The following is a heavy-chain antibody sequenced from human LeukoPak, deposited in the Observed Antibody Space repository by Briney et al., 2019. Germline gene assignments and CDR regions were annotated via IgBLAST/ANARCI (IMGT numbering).Heavy chain of an antibody. CDR1: GFTFSSYS. D-gene: IGHD6-13*01. J-gene: IGHJ5*02. CDR2: ISSSSSYI. CDR3: ARDRADSSSWYSIRYTYNWFDP. V-gene: IGHV3-21*01. Sequence: GGSLRLSCAASGFTFSSYSMNWVRQAPGKGLEWVSSISSSSSYIYYADSVKGRFTISRDNAKNSLYLQMNSLRAEDTAVYYCARDRADSSSWYSIRYTYNWFDPWGQGTLVTVSS.